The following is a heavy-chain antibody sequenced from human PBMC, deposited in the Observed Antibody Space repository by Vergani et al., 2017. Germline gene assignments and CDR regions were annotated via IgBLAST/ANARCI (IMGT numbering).Heavy chain of an antibody. J-gene: IGHJ3*02. CDR3: ARNGYCGGDCYSNDAFDI. D-gene: IGHD2-21*02. Sequence: QVQLVQSGAEVKKPGVSVTVSCKASGYTFTSYGISWVRQSPGQGLEWMGWISAYNGNTNYAQKLQGRVTMTTDTSTSTAYMELRSLRSDDTAVYYCARNGYCGGDCYSNDAFDIWGQGTMVTVSS. CDR2: ISAYNGNT. V-gene: IGHV1-18*04. CDR1: GYTFTSYG.